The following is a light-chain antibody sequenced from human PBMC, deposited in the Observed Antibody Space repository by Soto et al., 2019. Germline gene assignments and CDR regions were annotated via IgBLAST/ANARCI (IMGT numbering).Light chain of an antibody. J-gene: IGKJ1*01. Sequence: IQMTQSPSTLSASVGDRVTITCRASQSISSWLAWYQQKPGKAPKLLIYKASSFESGVPSRFSGSGSGTEFTLTISSLQPDDFATYYCQQYNSYSSTFGQGTKVDIK. CDR1: QSISSW. V-gene: IGKV1-5*03. CDR2: KAS. CDR3: QQYNSYSST.